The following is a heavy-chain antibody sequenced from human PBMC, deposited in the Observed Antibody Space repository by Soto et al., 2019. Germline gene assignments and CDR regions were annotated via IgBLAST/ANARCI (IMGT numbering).Heavy chain of an antibody. J-gene: IGHJ4*02. CDR3: TRDFGYSGYDLHDY. CDR2: IRSKAYGGTT. Sequence: SLRLSCTASGFTFGDYAMSWVRQAPGKGLEWVGFIRSKAYGGTTEYAASVKGRFTISRDDSKSIAYLQMNSLKTEDTAVYYCTRDFGYSGYDLHDYWGQGTLVTVSS. CDR1: GFTFGDYA. D-gene: IGHD5-12*01. V-gene: IGHV3-49*04.